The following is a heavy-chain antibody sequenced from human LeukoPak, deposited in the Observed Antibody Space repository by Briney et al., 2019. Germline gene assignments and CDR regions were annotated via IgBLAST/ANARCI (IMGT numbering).Heavy chain of an antibody. V-gene: IGHV4-4*09. J-gene: IGHJ5*02. Sequence: SETLSLTCTVSGGSISSYYWSWIRQPPGKGLEWIGYIYTSGSTNYNPSLKSRVIISVDTSKNQFSLKLSSVTAADTAVYYCARTYYYGSGSYYNGGGFDPWGQGTLVTVSS. D-gene: IGHD3-10*01. CDR3: ARTYYYGSGSYYNGGGFDP. CDR2: IYTSGST. CDR1: GGSISSYY.